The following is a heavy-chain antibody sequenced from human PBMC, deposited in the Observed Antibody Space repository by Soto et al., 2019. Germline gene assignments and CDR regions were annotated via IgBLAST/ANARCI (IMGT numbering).Heavy chain of an antibody. CDR1: GGSISSSGYY. CDR2: IYYSGNS. J-gene: IGHJ4*02. V-gene: IGHV4-39*01. Sequence: SETLSLNCTVSGGSISSSGYYWGWIRQPPGKGLEWIGSIYYSGNSYYNPSLKSRITISVDTPRNQFSLKLSSVTAADTAVYYCVRQGNSSGFRRPVRQFDYWGQGTLVTVS. CDR3: VRQGNSSGFRRPVRQFDY. D-gene: IGHD3-22*01.